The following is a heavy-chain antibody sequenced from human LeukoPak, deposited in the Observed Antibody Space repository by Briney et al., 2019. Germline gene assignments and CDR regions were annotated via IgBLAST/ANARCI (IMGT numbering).Heavy chain of an antibody. CDR2: IYYSGST. Sequence: SETLSLTCTVSGGSISSSSYYWGWIRQPPGKGLEWIGSIYYSGSTYYNPSLKSRVTISVDTSKNQFSLKLSSVTAADTAVYYCARDTGIAVAGTGNAFDIWGQGTMVTVSS. J-gene: IGHJ3*02. D-gene: IGHD6-19*01. V-gene: IGHV4-39*02. CDR1: GGSISSSSYY. CDR3: ARDTGIAVAGTGNAFDI.